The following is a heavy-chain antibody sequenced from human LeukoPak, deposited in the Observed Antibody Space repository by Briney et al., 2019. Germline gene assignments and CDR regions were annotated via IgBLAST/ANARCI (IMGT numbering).Heavy chain of an antibody. D-gene: IGHD5-18*01. CDR2: IHYNGST. CDR1: GAPISSDGYY. V-gene: IGHV4-31*03. Sequence: SETLSLTCTVSGAPISSDGYYWNWIRQHPGKGLEWIGYIHYNGSTYYTPSLRSRVIISVGTSKNHFSLKLTSVTAADTAVYYCASGVDRAKTFYWGQGTLVTVSS. J-gene: IGHJ4*02. CDR3: ASGVDRAKTFY.